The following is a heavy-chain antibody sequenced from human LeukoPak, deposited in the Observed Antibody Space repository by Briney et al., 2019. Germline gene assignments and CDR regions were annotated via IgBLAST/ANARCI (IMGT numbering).Heavy chain of an antibody. CDR2: ISGNGDNT. CDR1: GFTFSNYA. CDR3: AKDGYKAAGYFDL. Sequence: GGSLRFSCAASGFTFSNYAMHWVRQVPGKGLEWLSLISGNGDNTDYAESVKGRFTVSRDNSRNSLYLQMSGLRVEDTALFYCAKDGYKAAGYFDLWGRGTLVSVSS. V-gene: IGHV3-43*02. J-gene: IGHJ2*01. D-gene: IGHD6-13*01.